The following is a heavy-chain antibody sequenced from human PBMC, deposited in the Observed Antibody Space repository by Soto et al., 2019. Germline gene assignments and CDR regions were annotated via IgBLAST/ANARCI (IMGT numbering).Heavy chain of an antibody. CDR2: ISGSGGST. CDR1: GFTFSSYA. V-gene: IGHV3-23*01. J-gene: IGHJ4*02. CDR3: ARRGSGSYYDY. D-gene: IGHD1-26*01. Sequence: EVLLLESGGGLVQPGGSLRLSCVASGFTFSSYAMRWVRQAPVKGLEWVSAISGSGGSTYYADSVKGRFTIPRDNSKNTLYLQMNSLRADDTAVYYCARRGSGSYYDYWGQGTLVTVSS.